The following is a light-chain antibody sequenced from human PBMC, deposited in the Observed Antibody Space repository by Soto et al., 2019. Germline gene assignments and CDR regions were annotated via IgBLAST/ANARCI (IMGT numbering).Light chain of an antibody. CDR3: CSYAGSGTWV. J-gene: IGLJ3*02. CDR2: EVT. V-gene: IGLV2-23*02. Sequence: QSALTQPASVSGSPGQSITISCTGTSSDVGSYNLVSWYQQHPGKAPKFMISEVTKRPSGVSTRFSGSKSGNTASLTISGLQAEDESDYYCCSYAGSGTWVFGGGTKLPS. CDR1: SSDVGSYNL.